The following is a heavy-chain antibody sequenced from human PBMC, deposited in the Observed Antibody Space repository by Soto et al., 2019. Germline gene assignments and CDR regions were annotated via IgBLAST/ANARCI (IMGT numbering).Heavy chain of an antibody. D-gene: IGHD2-15*01. CDR3: TRSLGGSSYFVSDY. Sequence: QVQLVESGGGVVQPETSRRLSCAASGFTFSSYGMHWVRQAPGKGLEWVAVTSYDGDTEYYADSVKGRFTISRDNSKNTLFLQMNSLRAEDTALYYCTRSLGGSSYFVSDYWGQGTLVTVTS. J-gene: IGHJ4*02. CDR2: TSYDGDTE. V-gene: IGHV3-30*03. CDR1: GFTFSSYG.